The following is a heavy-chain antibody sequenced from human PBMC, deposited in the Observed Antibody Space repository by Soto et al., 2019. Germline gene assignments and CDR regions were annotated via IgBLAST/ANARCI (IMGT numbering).Heavy chain of an antibody. CDR1: GGSISSYY. V-gene: IGHV4-59*01. CDR3: ARTDGRS. J-gene: IGHJ5*02. CDR2: IYYSGTT. Sequence: QVQLQESGPGLVKPSETLYLTCTVSGGSISSYYWSWIRQPQGKVLEWNRYIYYSGTTNYNPSLKSRVTRSVATSKSQFPPKLSSVTAADTAVYYCARTDGRSWGQGTLVTVSS.